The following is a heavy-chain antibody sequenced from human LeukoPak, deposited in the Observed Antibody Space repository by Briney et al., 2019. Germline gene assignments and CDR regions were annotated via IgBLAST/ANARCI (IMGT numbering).Heavy chain of an antibody. J-gene: IGHJ6*03. Sequence: AASVKVSCKASGGTFSSYAISWVRQAPGQGLEWMGGIIPIFGTANYAQKFQGRVTITTDESTSTAYMELSSLRSEDTAVYYCARGKRGIAAAFLYYYYYMDVWGKGTTVTVSS. D-gene: IGHD6-13*01. CDR1: GGTFSSYA. CDR3: ARGKRGIAAAFLYYYYYMDV. V-gene: IGHV1-69*05. CDR2: IIPIFGTA.